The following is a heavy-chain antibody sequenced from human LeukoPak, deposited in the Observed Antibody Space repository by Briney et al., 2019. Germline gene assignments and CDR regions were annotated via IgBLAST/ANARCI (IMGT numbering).Heavy chain of an antibody. D-gene: IGHD3-16*01. Sequence: ASVKVSCKASGYTLISYAMNWVRQAPGQGLEWMGWINPNSGGTNYAQKFQGWVTMTRDTSISTAYMELSRLRSDDTAVYYCARATSLPDYWGQGTLVTVSS. V-gene: IGHV1-2*04. CDR1: GYTLISYA. J-gene: IGHJ4*02. CDR2: INPNSGGT. CDR3: ARATSLPDY.